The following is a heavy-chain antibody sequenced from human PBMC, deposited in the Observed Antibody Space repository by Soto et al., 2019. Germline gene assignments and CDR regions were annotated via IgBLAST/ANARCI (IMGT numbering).Heavy chain of an antibody. V-gene: IGHV4-38-2*01. D-gene: IGHD6-13*01. CDR3: ARRHSSSWYGLDY. Sequence: PSETLSLTCAVSGYSISSGYYCGWIRQPPGKGLEWIGSIYHSGSTYYNPSLKSRVSISVDTSKNQFSLRLSSVTAADTAMYYCARRHSSSWYGLDYWGQGTLVTVSS. J-gene: IGHJ4*02. CDR2: IYHSGST. CDR1: GYSISSGYY.